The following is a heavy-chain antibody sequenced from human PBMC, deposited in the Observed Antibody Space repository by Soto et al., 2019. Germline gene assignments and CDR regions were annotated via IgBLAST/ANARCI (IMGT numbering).Heavy chain of an antibody. Sequence: ASVKVSCKVSGYTLTELSMHWVRQAPGKGLEWMGGFDPEDGETIYAQKFQGRVTMTEDTSTDTAYMELSSLRSEDTAVYYCATASIQYSSSWYPLFDYWGQGTLVTVSS. V-gene: IGHV1-24*01. CDR2: FDPEDGET. D-gene: IGHD6-13*01. CDR3: ATASIQYSSSWYPLFDY. CDR1: GYTLTELS. J-gene: IGHJ4*02.